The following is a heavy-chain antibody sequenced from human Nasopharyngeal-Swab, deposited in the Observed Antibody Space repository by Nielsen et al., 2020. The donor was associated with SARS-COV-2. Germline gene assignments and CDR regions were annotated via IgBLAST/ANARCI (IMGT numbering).Heavy chain of an antibody. CDR3: ARGYSSGWYQDY. CDR1: GGSISSYY. Sequence: SETLSLTCTVSGGSISSYYWSWIRQPPGKGLEWIGSIYYSGSTYYNPSLKSRVTISVDTSKNQFSLKLSSVTAADTAVYYCARGYSSGWYQDYWGQGTLVTVSS. J-gene: IGHJ4*02. CDR2: IYYSGST. D-gene: IGHD6-19*01. V-gene: IGHV4-59*05.